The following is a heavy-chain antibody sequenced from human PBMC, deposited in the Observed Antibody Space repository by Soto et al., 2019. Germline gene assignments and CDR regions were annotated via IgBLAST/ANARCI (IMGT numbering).Heavy chain of an antibody. CDR3: ASARLGYCSGGSCYAWFEP. D-gene: IGHD2-15*01. V-gene: IGHV4-59*01. J-gene: IGHJ5*02. Sequence: ETLSLTFNLSGGRMISYYWSWIGQPPGKGLEWIGYIYYSGSTNYNPSLKSRVTISVDTSKNQFSLKLSSVTAADTAVYYCASARLGYCSGGSCYAWFEPWGQGTLVT. CDR1: GGRMISYY. CDR2: IYYSGST.